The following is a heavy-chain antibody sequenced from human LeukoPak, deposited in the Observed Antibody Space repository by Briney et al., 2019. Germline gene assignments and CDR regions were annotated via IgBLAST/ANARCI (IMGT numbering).Heavy chain of an antibody. V-gene: IGHV4-38-2*01. CDR1: GYSISSGYY. CDR2: IYHSGSA. CDR3: ARHVKMPPSVWFDP. J-gene: IGHJ5*02. D-gene: IGHD2-2*01. Sequence: SETLSLTCAVSGYSISSGYYWGWIRQPPGKGLEWIGSIYHSGSAYYNPSLKSRVTISVDTSKNQFSLKLSSVTAADTAVYYCARHVKMPPSVWFDPWGQGTLVTVSS.